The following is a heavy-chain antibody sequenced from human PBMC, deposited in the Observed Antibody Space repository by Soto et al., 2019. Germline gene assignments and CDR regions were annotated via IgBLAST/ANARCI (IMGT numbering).Heavy chain of an antibody. V-gene: IGHV4-59*01. Sequence: SETLSLTCTVSGGSINYDYWSWVRQPPGKGLEWIGYIYNTGSTNYNPSLKSRVTISVDTSKNQFSLKLSSVTAADTAVYYCARVSLVGPTGYYFDYWGQGTLVTVSS. CDR3: ARVSLVGPTGYYFDY. CDR2: IYNTGST. CDR1: GGSINYDY. J-gene: IGHJ4*02. D-gene: IGHD1-26*01.